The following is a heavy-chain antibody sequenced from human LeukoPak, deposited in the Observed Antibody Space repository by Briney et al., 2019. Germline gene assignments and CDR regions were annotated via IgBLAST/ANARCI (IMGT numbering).Heavy chain of an antibody. Sequence: GASVKVSCKASGYTFTRYGISWVRQAPGQGLEWMGWISAYNGNTNYAQKLQGRVTMTTDTSTSTAYMELRSLRSDDTAVYYCARGSPSVWIAVPGRSHYFDYWGQGTLVTVSS. CDR2: ISAYNGNT. CDR3: ARGSPSVWIAVPGRSHYFDY. V-gene: IGHV1-18*01. CDR1: GYTFTRYG. J-gene: IGHJ4*02. D-gene: IGHD6-19*01.